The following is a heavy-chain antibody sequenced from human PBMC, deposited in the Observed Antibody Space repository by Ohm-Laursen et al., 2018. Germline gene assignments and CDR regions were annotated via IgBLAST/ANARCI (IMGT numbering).Heavy chain of an antibody. J-gene: IGHJ3*02. CDR2: LWYDGINK. D-gene: IGHD2-15*01. Sequence: SLRLSCAAPGFTFSRFGFHWVRQAPGKGLEWVAVLWYDGINKYYADSVQGRFTISRDNSKNTLYLQMNSLRVEDTAVYYCARERRSVTSDAFDIWGQGTMVTVSS. V-gene: IGHV3-33*08. CDR3: ARERRSVTSDAFDI. CDR1: GFTFSRFG.